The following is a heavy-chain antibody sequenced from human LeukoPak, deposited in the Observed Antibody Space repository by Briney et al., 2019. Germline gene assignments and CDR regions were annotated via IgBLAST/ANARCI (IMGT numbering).Heavy chain of an antibody. D-gene: IGHD4-23*01. CDR1: GFTFSSYS. J-gene: IGHJ4*02. CDR3: ASLLSSYGGNLR. Sequence: GGSLRLSCAASGFTFSSYSMNWVRQAPGKGLEWVSSISSSSSYIYYADSVKGRFTISRDNAKNSLYLQMNSLRAEDTAVYYCASLLSSYGGNLRGGQGTLVIVSS. V-gene: IGHV3-21*01. CDR2: ISSSSSYI.